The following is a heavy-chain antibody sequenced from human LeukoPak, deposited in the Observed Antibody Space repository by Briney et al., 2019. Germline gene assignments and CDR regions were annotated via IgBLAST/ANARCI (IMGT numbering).Heavy chain of an antibody. CDR2: ISWDGGST. J-gene: IGHJ4*02. CDR3: AKEAAYYYDSSGPFDY. D-gene: IGHD3-22*01. Sequence: GGSLRLSFAASGFTFDDYTMHWVRPAPGKGLEWVSLISWDGGSTYYADSVKGRFTISRDNSKNSLYLQMNSLRTEDTALYYCAKEAAYYYDSSGPFDYWGQGTLVTVSS. V-gene: IGHV3-43*01. CDR1: GFTFDDYT.